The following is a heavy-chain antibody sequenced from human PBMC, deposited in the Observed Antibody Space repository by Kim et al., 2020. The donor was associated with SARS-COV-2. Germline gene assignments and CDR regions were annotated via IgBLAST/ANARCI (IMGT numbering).Heavy chain of an antibody. CDR3: ARKGPQQQVLFGYFDY. Sequence: ASVKVSCKTSGYIFTSFHIHWVRQAPGQGLEWVGMINPSRGNTDYAQTLQDRINVTRDRSTGTVYMELTSLRSEDTAIYFCARKGPQQQVLFGYFDYWGQ. J-gene: IGHJ4*02. D-gene: IGHD6-13*01. CDR1: GYIFTSFH. V-gene: IGHV1-46*04. CDR2: INPSRGNT.